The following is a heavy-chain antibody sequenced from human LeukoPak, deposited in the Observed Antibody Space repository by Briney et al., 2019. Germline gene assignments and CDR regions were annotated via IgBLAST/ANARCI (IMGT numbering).Heavy chain of an antibody. J-gene: IGHJ4*02. V-gene: IGHV3-53*01. D-gene: IGHD4-17*01. CDR3: ATTVTTWGDFDY. CDR2: IYSGGST. Sequence: GGSLRVSCAAPGFTVSRNYMSWGRQALGKGLEWVSVIYSGGSTYYADSVKGRLTISRDNSKNTLYLQMNSLRAEDTDVYYCATTVTTWGDFDYWGQGTLVSVSS. CDR1: GFTVSRNY.